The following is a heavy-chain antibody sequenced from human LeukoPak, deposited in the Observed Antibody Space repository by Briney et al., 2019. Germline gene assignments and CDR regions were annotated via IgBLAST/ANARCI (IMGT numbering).Heavy chain of an antibody. D-gene: IGHD1-26*01. CDR3: TTIVGATIDYYYYMDV. J-gene: IGHJ6*03. Sequence: GGSLRLSCAASGFTFSNAWMSWVRQAPGKGLEWVGRIKSKTDGGTTDYAAPVKGRFTISRDDSKNTLYPQMNSLKTEDTAVYYCTTIVGATIDYYYYMDVWGKGTTVTVSS. CDR1: GFTFSNAW. V-gene: IGHV3-15*01. CDR2: IKSKTDGGTT.